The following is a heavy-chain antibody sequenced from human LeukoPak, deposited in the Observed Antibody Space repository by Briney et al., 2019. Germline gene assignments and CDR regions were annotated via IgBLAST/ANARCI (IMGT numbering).Heavy chain of an antibody. CDR2: THPSGST. J-gene: IGHJ4*02. CDR3: ARRSYRDYYDNSGYYYRY. Sequence: PSQTLSLACALYGGSLSGYYWSCIRQPPAKVLEWIGETHPSGSTNYNPSVKSRVTISVDTSKNQFSLKLSSVTAADTAVYYCARRSYRDYYDNSGYYYRYWGQGTLVTVSS. V-gene: IGHV4-34*01. CDR1: GGSLSGYY. D-gene: IGHD3-22*01.